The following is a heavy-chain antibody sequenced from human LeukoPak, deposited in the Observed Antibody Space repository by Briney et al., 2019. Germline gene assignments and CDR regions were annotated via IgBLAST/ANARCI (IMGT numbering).Heavy chain of an antibody. V-gene: IGHV4-39*07. Sequence: SETLSLTCSVSGGSFHSRSHLWGWIRQPPGKGLEWIGSIEDSGSTYYNPSLKSRVTTSIYTSKNQFSLELTSVTAADTAVYYCARVDSYDRSGHFDPWGQGTLVIVSS. CDR1: GGSFHSRSHL. CDR2: IEDSGST. J-gene: IGHJ5*02. D-gene: IGHD3-22*01. CDR3: ARVDSYDRSGHFDP.